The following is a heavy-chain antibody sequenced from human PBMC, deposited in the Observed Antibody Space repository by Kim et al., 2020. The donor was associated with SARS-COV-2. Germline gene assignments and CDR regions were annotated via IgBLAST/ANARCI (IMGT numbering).Heavy chain of an antibody. D-gene: IGHD3-16*01. J-gene: IGHJ6*03. CDR1: GFTFTNYG. CDR2: ISYEGSIK. V-gene: IGHV3-30*18. Sequence: GGSLRLSCAASGFTFTNYGMHWVRQAPGKGLEWVAVISYEGSIKHYADFLKGRFTISRDNSKNTLYLQMNSLRAEDSGVYYCAKNGGPLGLSFYYYMDVWGIGTTVTVSS. CDR3: AKNGGPLGLSFYYYMDV.